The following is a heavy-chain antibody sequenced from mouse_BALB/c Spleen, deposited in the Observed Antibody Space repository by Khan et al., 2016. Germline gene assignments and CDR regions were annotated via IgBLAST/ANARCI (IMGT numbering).Heavy chain of an antibody. D-gene: IGHD4-1*01. J-gene: IGHJ3*01. CDR1: GFDFRRYW. CDR2: INPDSSTI. Sequence: EVKLLESGGGLVQPGGSLKLSCAVSGFDFRRYWMSWVRQAPGKGLEWIGEINPDSSTINYTPSLKDKLIISRDNAKNTLYLQMNKVRSEDTGLYYCAREGDWDAPWFAYWGQGTLVTVSA. CDR3: AREGDWDAPWFAY. V-gene: IGHV4-1*02.